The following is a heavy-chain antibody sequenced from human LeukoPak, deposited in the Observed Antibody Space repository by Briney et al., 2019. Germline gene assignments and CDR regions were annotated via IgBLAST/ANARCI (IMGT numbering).Heavy chain of an antibody. Sequence: PGGSLRLSCAASGFTFSSYSMNWVRQAPGKGLEWVSSISSSSSYIYYADSVKGRFTISRDNAKNSLYLQMNSLRAEDTAVYYCARESYYDFWSGYNHLYYYYMDVWGKGTTVTVSS. V-gene: IGHV3-21*01. J-gene: IGHJ6*03. CDR2: ISSSSSYI. D-gene: IGHD3-3*01. CDR1: GFTFSSYS. CDR3: ARESYYDFWSGYNHLYYYYMDV.